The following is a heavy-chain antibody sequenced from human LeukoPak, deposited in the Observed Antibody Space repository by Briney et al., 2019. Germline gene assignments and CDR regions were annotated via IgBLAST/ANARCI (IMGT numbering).Heavy chain of an antibody. Sequence: ASVKVSCKASGYTFTGYYMHWVRQAPGQGLEWMGWINSNSGGTNYAQKFQGRVTMTRDTSISTAYMELSRLRSDDTAVYYCARDTHRIAARPVYNWFDPWGQGTLVTVSS. D-gene: IGHD6-6*01. J-gene: IGHJ5*02. CDR1: GYTFTGYY. CDR3: ARDTHRIAARPVYNWFDP. V-gene: IGHV1-2*02. CDR2: INSNSGGT.